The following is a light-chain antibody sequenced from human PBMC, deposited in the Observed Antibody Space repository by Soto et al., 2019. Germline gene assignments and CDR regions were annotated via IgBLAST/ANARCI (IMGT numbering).Light chain of an antibody. CDR2: AAT. CDR1: ETIGTY. V-gene: IGKV1-39*01. Sequence: DIQMTQSPSSLSASVGDRVTITCRASETIGTYLNWYQQKPGQAPHVLIYAATTLQTGVPSRFSGSGSGTDFTLTIIGLQPEDFATYFCQESYSRNLFAFGTGTTVDMK. J-gene: IGKJ3*01. CDR3: QESYSRNLFA.